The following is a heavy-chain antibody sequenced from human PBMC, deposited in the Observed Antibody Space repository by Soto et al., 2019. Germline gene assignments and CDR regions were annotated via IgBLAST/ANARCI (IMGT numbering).Heavy chain of an antibody. Sequence: LSLHCTVSCYSIRNGYYWAWIRQSPGKGLEWIGSVYQTVSTSYNPSLESRVTILVDIAKNHFSLRLNSVTAADTAVYFCAREKGHSNPFDFWGPGMMVTVSS. CDR3: AREKGHSNPFDF. CDR2: VYQTVST. CDR1: CYSIRNGYY. V-gene: IGHV4-38-2*02. J-gene: IGHJ4*02. D-gene: IGHD4-4*01.